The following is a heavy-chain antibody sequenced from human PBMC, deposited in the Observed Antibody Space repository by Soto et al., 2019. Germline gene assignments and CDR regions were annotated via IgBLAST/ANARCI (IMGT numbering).Heavy chain of an antibody. J-gene: IGHJ6*02. CDR3: ARSYYDFWSGHYYYYGMDV. Sequence: SQTLSLTCAISGDSVSSNSAAWNWIRQSPSRGREWLGRTYYRSKWYNDYAVSVKSRITINPDTSKNQFSLQLNSVTPEDTAVYYCARSYYDFWSGHYYYYGMDVWGQGTTVTVSS. CDR2: TYYRSKWYN. V-gene: IGHV6-1*01. CDR1: GDSVSSNSAA. D-gene: IGHD3-3*01.